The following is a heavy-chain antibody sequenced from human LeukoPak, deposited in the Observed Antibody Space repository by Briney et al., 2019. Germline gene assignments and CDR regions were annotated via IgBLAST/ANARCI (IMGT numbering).Heavy chain of an antibody. V-gene: IGHV1-8*03. CDR1: GYTFTSYD. CDR2: MNPNSGNT. Sequence: ASVKVSCKASGYTFTSYDINWVRQATGQGLEWMGWMNPNSGNTGYAQKFQGRVTITRNTSISTAYMELSRLTLDDTAVYYCARGSVIVGGLNWFDPWGQGTLVTVSS. D-gene: IGHD1-26*01. CDR3: ARGSVIVGGLNWFDP. J-gene: IGHJ5*02.